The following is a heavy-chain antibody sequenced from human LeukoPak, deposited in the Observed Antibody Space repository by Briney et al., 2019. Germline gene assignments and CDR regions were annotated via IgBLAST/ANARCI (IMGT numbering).Heavy chain of an antibody. CDR3: AKAGSSGGWRGIDY. CDR2: ISGGGGST. J-gene: IGHJ4*02. CDR1: GFTFSSYA. D-gene: IGHD6-19*01. V-gene: IGHV3-23*01. Sequence: PGGSLRLSCAASGFTFSSYAMSWVRQAPGKGLEWVSVISGGGGSTYYADSVKGRFTISRDNSKSTLYLQMDSLRAEDTAVYYCAKAGSSGGWRGIDYWGQGPLVTVSS.